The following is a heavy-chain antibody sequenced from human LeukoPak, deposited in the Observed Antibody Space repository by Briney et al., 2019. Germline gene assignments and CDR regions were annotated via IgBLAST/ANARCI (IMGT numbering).Heavy chain of an antibody. CDR2: IKEDGSDK. J-gene: IGHJ2*01. Sequence: PGGSLRLSCAASAFTFSSYWMSWVRQAPGKGLEWVANIKEDGSDKNYVDSVKGRFTISRDNAKNTLYLQMNSLRAADTAVCYCTRWTDWYFDLWGRGTLVTVSS. CDR3: TRWTDWYFDL. CDR1: AFTFSSYW. D-gene: IGHD3/OR15-3a*01. V-gene: IGHV3-7*01.